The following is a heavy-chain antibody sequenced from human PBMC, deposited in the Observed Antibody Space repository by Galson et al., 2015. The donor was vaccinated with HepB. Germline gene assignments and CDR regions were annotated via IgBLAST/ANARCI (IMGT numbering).Heavy chain of an antibody. CDR3: VRADQGYYGNSGYY. D-gene: IGHD3-22*01. J-gene: IGHJ4*02. CDR1: GYTFINYN. V-gene: IGHV1-3*01. CDR2: INADNSNT. Sequence: SVKVSCKASGYTFINYNMHWVRQAPGQRLEWMGLINADNSNTEYSQKFQGRVTITSDTSASTVYMELSSLRSEDTAVYYCVRADQGYYGNSGYYWGQGSLVTVFS.